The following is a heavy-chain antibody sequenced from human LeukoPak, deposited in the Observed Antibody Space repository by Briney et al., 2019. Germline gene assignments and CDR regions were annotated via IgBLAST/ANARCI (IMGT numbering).Heavy chain of an antibody. J-gene: IGHJ4*02. D-gene: IGHD3-10*01. CDR3: ASTLNYYGSGSYGVIDY. CDR2: IYYSGST. CDR1: GGSISSYY. V-gene: IGHV4-59*08. Sequence: PSETLSLTCTVSGGSISSYYWSWIRQPPGKGLEWIGYIYYSGSTNYNPSLKSRVTISVDTSKNQFSLKLSSVTAADTAVYYCASTLNYYGSGSYGVIDYWGQGTLVTVSS.